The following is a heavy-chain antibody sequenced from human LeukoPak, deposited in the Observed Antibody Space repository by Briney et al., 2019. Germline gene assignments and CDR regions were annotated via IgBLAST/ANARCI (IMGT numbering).Heavy chain of an antibody. CDR1: GFTFSSYA. CDR3: AKVRGHTIFGVVIPSYFDY. D-gene: IGHD3-3*01. V-gene: IGHV3-23*01. Sequence: PGGSLRLSCAASGFTFSSYAMSWVRQAPGKGLEWVSAISGSGGSTYYADSVKGRFTISRDNPKNTLYLQMNSLRAEDTAVYYCAKVRGHTIFGVVIPSYFDYWGQGTLVTVSS. CDR2: ISGSGGST. J-gene: IGHJ4*02.